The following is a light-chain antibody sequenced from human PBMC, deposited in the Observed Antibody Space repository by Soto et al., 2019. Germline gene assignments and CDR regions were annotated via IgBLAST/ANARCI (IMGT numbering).Light chain of an antibody. Sequence: DIQMTQSPSSLSASVGDRVTITCRASQGISNYLAWYQQKPGKVPKLLIYAASTLQSGVPSRFSGSGSGTDFTLTISSLQPEDAATYHCQKYNSALTFGGGTKVEIK. J-gene: IGKJ4*01. CDR2: AAS. V-gene: IGKV1-27*01. CDR3: QKYNSALT. CDR1: QGISNY.